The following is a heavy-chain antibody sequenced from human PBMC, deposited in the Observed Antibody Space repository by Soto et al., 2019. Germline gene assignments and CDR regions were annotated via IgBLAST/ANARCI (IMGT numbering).Heavy chain of an antibody. Sequence: EVQLVQSGPEVRKPGESLTISCKTSGYDFSAYWITWVRQMPGTGLEWVGSIDPSDSDAKYSPSMQGHVNISADKSTNIALPQWSSLRAADTAMYYWAKFGAGANKVGEYWGQGARVSVSS. J-gene: IGHJ4*02. D-gene: IGHD3-16*01. CDR3: AKFGAGANKVGEY. V-gene: IGHV5-10-1*01. CDR2: IDPSDSDA. CDR1: GYDFSAYW.